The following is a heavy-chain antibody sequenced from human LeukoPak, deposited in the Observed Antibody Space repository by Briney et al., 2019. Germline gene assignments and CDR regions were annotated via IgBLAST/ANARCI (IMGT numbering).Heavy chain of an antibody. J-gene: IGHJ6*03. V-gene: IGHV3-48*04. CDR2: ISSSGSTM. CDR1: GFTFSNAW. Sequence: GGSLRLSCAASGFTFSNAWMNWVRQAPGKGLEWVSYISSSGSTMYYADSVKGRFTISRDNAKNSLSLQMNSLRAEDTAVYYCARSPAGANYYLDVWGKGTTVTISS. D-gene: IGHD1-14*01. CDR3: ARSPAGANYYLDV.